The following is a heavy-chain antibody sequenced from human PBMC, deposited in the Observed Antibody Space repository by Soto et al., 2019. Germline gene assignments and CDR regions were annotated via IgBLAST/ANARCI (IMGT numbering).Heavy chain of an antibody. J-gene: IGHJ4*02. D-gene: IGHD3-10*01. V-gene: IGHV4-59*08. CDR1: GGSISSYY. CDR3: ARHNYGSGSTYFDY. Sequence: TLSLTCTVSGGSISSYYWTWIRQPPGKGLEWIGYIYNSGSTNYNPSLKSRVTISVDTSKNQFSLKLNSMTAADTAVYYCARHNYGSGSTYFDYWGQGTLVTVSS. CDR2: IYNSGST.